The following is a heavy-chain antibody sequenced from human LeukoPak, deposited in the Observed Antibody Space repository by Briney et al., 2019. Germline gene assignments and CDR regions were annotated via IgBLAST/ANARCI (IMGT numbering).Heavy chain of an antibody. D-gene: IGHD5-18*01. CDR2: IASSGRNT. Sequence: QPGGSLRLSCAASGFNFNDAAMTWVRQAPGKGLEWVSLIASSGRNTYYTDSVRGRFTISRDNSKKTLYLQMNSLRAEDTAVYYCARDNAPDTAMAYPLRYWGQGTLVTVSS. CDR3: ARDNAPDTAMAYPLRY. J-gene: IGHJ4*02. V-gene: IGHV3-23*01. CDR1: GFNFNDAA.